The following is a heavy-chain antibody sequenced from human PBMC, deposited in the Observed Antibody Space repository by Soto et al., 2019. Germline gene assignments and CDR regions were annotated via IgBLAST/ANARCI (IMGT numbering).Heavy chain of an antibody. CDR3: ARDSRMTYHYDSSGYYYFDY. J-gene: IGHJ4*02. CDR2: IIPIFGTA. CDR1: GGTFSSYA. Sequence: VKVSCKASGGTFSSYAISWVRQAPGQGLEWMGGIIPIFGTANYAQRFQGRVTITADESTSTAYMELSSLRSEDTAVYYCARDSRMTYHYDSSGYYYFDYWGQGTLVTVSS. V-gene: IGHV1-69*13. D-gene: IGHD3-22*01.